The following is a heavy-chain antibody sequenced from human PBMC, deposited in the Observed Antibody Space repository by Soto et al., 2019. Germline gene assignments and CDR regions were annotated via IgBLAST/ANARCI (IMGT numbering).Heavy chain of an antibody. CDR2: IIPILGIV. J-gene: IGHJ3*01. CDR1: GYTFTGYA. D-gene: IGHD6-13*01. V-gene: IGHV1-69*04. CDR3: TIGSWSGEVFDV. Sequence: ASVKVSCKASGYTFTGYAMHWVRQAPGQGLEWMGRIIPILGIVNYAQKFQGRVTITADKSTTTAYMELSSLRSDDTAVYYCTIGSWSGEVFDVWGQGTLVTVSS.